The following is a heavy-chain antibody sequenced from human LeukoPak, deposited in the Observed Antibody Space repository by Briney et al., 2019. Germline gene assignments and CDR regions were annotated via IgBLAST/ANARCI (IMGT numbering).Heavy chain of an antibody. V-gene: IGHV1-18*01. D-gene: IGHD1-26*01. Sequence: ASVKVSCKASGYTFSSYGISWVRQAPGQGLEWMGWISAYNGNTNYAQKLQGRVTMTTDTSTSTAYMELRSLRSDDTAVYYCARDWLVGATSPNWFDPWGQGTLDTVSS. J-gene: IGHJ5*02. CDR1: GYTFSSYG. CDR2: ISAYNGNT. CDR3: ARDWLVGATSPNWFDP.